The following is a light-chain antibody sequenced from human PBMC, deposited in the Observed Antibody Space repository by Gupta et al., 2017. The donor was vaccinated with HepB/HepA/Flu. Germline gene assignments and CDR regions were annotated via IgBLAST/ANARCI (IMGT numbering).Light chain of an antibody. V-gene: IGLV2-14*03. J-gene: IGLJ2*01. CDR3: GSYTRSSTWL. CDR2: DVN. CDR1: SSDIGAYNS. Sequence: QSALTQPASVSGSPGQSIAISCTGTSSDIGAYNSVSWYQQHPGKAPQLIIYDVNTRPSGVSNRFSGSKSGNTAFLIISGLQAEDEADYFCGSYTRSSTWLFGGGTKVTVL.